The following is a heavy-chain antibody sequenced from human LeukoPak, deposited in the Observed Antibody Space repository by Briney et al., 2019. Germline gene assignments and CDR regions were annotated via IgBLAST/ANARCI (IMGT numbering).Heavy chain of an antibody. CDR3: ARAGPHSSSCDY. V-gene: IGHV1-2*02. D-gene: IGHD6-13*01. CDR2: INPNSGGT. CDR1: GYTFTGYY. J-gene: IGHJ4*02. Sequence: ASVKVSCKASGYTFTGYYMHWVRQAPGQGLEWMGWINPNSGGTNYAQKFQSRVTITRDTSASTAYMELSSLRSEDTAVYYCARAGPHSSSCDYWGQGTLVTVSS.